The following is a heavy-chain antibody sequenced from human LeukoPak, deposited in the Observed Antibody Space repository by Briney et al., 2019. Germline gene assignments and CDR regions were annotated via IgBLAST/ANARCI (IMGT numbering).Heavy chain of an antibody. J-gene: IGHJ4*02. D-gene: IGHD6-19*01. V-gene: IGHV4-61*02. CDR1: GGSISSRNYY. CDR2: IYTSGST. CDR3: ARDWVSAVADYFDY. Sequence: PSETLSLTCTVSGGSISSRNYYWSWIRQPAGKGLEWIGRIYTSGSTNYNPSLKSRVTISVDTSKNQFSLKLSSVTAADTAVCYCARDWVSAVADYFDYWGQGTLVTVSS.